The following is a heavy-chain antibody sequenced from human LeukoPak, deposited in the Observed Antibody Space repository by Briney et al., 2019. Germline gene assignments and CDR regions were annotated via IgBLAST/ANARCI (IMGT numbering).Heavy chain of an antibody. D-gene: IGHD4-17*01. CDR2: IKQDGSEK. V-gene: IGHV3-7*01. Sequence: PGGSLRLSCAASVFTFSDYYMSWIRQAPGKGLEWVANIKQDGSEKYYVDSVKGRFTISRDNAKNSLYLQMNSLRAEDTAVYYCARDVGDPHYYYYYGMDVWGQGTTVTVSS. J-gene: IGHJ6*02. CDR1: VFTFSDYY. CDR3: ARDVGDPHYYYYYGMDV.